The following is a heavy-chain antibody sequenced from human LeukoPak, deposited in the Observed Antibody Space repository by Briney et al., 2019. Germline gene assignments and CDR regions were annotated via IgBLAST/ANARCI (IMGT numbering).Heavy chain of an antibody. J-gene: IGHJ6*03. Sequence: ASVKVSCKASGYTYTNYVIHWVRQAPGQGLEWMGWINTNSGNPTYAQGFTGRFVFSLDTSVSTAYLQISSLKAEDTAVYYCARGQSSSSHYYYYMDVWGKGTTVTVSS. V-gene: IGHV7-4-1*02. CDR2: INTNSGNP. D-gene: IGHD6-6*01. CDR1: GYTYTNYV. CDR3: ARGQSSSSHYYYYMDV.